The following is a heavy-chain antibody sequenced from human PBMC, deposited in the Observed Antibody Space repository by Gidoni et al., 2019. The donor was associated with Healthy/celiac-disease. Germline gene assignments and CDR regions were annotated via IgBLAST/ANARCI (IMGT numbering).Heavy chain of an antibody. J-gene: IGHJ6*02. D-gene: IGHD3-3*01. CDR3: AREGVVAPYYYYGMDV. CDR2: IAYDGSNK. CDR1: GFPFRSYA. V-gene: IGHV3-30-3*01. Sequence: QVQLVESGGGVVHTGRSLRLSCAASGFPFRSYAMHWVRQAQGKGLEWVEVIAYDGSNKYYADSGKGRFTISRDNSKNTLYLQMNSLRAEDTAVYYCAREGVVAPYYYYGMDVWGQGTTVTVSS.